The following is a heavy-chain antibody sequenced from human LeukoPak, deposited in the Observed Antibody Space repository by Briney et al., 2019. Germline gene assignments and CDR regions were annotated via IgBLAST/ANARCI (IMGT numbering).Heavy chain of an antibody. Sequence: GGSLRLSCAASGFTFSSYAMSWVRQAPGKGLEWVSSISGSGGSTYYADSVKGRFTISRDNSKNTLYLQMNSLRAEDAAVYYCASNHQRAAPVVAGMKFWGQGTLVTVSS. CDR1: GFTFSSYA. CDR2: ISGSGGST. J-gene: IGHJ4*02. D-gene: IGHD2-15*01. CDR3: ASNHQRAAPVVAGMKF. V-gene: IGHV3-23*01.